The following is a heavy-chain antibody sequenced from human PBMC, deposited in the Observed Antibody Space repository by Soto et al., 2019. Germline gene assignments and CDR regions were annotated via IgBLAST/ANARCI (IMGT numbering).Heavy chain of an antibody. CDR3: AKDGCSSTSCPKNAFDI. J-gene: IGHJ3*02. V-gene: IGHV3-23*01. CDR2: ISGSGGST. CDR1: GFTFSSYA. D-gene: IGHD2-2*01. Sequence: TGGSLRLSCAASGFTFSSYAMSWVRQAPGKGLEWVSAISGSGGSTYYADSVKGRFTISRDNSKNTLYLQMNSLRAEDTAVYYCAKDGCSSTSCPKNAFDIWGQGTMVTVS.